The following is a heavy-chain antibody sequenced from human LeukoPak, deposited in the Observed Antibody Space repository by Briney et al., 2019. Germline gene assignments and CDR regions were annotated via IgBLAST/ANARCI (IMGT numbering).Heavy chain of an antibody. CDR1: GYTFTGYY. CDR2: INPNSGGT. Sequence: GASVKVSCKASGYTFTGYYMHWVRQAPGQGLEWMGWINPNSGGTNYAQKFQGRVTMTRDTSISTAYMELSRLRSDDTAVYYCARRPIYCSGGSCYSRNNWFDPWGQGTLVTVSS. D-gene: IGHD2-15*01. CDR3: ARRPIYCSGGSCYSRNNWFDP. J-gene: IGHJ5*02. V-gene: IGHV1-2*02.